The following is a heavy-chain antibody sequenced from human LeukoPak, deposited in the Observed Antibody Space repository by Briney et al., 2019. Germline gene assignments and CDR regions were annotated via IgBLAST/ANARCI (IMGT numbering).Heavy chain of an antibody. J-gene: IGHJ4*02. CDR2: ISGSGGST. CDR1: GFTISSYA. V-gene: IGHV3-23*01. CDR3: AKDYLNYDSSSVLLFDY. Sequence: PGGSLRLSCAASGFTISSYAMSWVRQAPGKGLEGVSAISGSGGSTYYADSVKGRFTISRDNSKHTLYLQMNSLRAEDTAVYYCAKDYLNYDSSSVLLFDYWGQGTLVTVSS. D-gene: IGHD3-22*01.